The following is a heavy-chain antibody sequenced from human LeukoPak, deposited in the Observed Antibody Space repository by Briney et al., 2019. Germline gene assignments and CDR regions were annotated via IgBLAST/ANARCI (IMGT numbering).Heavy chain of an antibody. D-gene: IGHD5-24*01. J-gene: IGHJ4*02. V-gene: IGHV3-11*04. CDR2: ISSSGSTI. CDR3: AKDWGWLQSHESFDY. Sequence: SGGSLRLSCAASGFTFSDYYMSWIRQAPGKGLEWVSYISSSGSTIYYADSVKGRFTISRDNAKNSLYLQMNSLRAEDTAVYYCAKDWGWLQSHESFDYWGQGALVTVSS. CDR1: GFTFSDYY.